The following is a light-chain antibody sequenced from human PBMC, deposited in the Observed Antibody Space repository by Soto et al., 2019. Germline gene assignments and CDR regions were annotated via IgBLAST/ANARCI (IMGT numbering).Light chain of an antibody. J-gene: IGKJ1*01. V-gene: IGKV1-5*03. CDR1: QSISSW. Sequence: DIQMTQSPSTLSASVGDRVTITCRASQSISSWLAGYQQKPGKAPKLLIYKASSLESGVPSRFNGSGSGTEFTLTISSLQPDDFATYYCQQYNSYPWTFGQGTKVEIK. CDR3: QQYNSYPWT. CDR2: KAS.